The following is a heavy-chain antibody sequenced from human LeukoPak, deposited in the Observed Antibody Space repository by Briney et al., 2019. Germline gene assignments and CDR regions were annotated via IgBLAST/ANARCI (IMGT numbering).Heavy chain of an antibody. CDR3: ARVDSSSTNFDY. D-gene: IGHD6-13*01. CDR1: GGSISSGGYY. J-gene: IGHJ4*02. CDR2: IYYSGST. V-gene: IGHV4-31*03. Sequence: PSETLSLTCTVSGGSISSGGYYWSWIRQHPGKGLEWIGYIYYSGSTYYNPSLKSRITISVDTSKNQFSLKLSSVTAADTAVYYCARVDSSSTNFDYWGQGTLVTVSS.